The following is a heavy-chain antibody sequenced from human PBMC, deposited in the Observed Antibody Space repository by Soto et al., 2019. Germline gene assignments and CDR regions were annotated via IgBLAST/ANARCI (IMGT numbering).Heavy chain of an antibody. D-gene: IGHD6-19*01. Sequence: ASVKVSCKASGYTFTGYYMHWVRQAPGQGLEWMGWINPNSGGTNYAQKFQGWVTMTRDTSISTAYMELSRLRSDDTAVYYCARRAVAGTGGAFDIWGQGKMVTVS. V-gene: IGHV1-2*04. CDR3: ARRAVAGTGGAFDI. J-gene: IGHJ3*02. CDR2: INPNSGGT. CDR1: GYTFTGYY.